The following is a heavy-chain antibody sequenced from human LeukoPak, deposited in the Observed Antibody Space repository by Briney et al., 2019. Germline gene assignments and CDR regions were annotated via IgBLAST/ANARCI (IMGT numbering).Heavy chain of an antibody. D-gene: IGHD4-17*01. Sequence: SETLSLTCTVSGGSISSSAYHWGWIRQPPGKGLEWIGSIHIGGSTYYNPSFKSRVTISVDTSKNQFSLKLRSVTAADTAMYYCHTVTTSWYFDLWGRGTLVTVSS. CDR2: IHIGGST. CDR3: HTVTTSWYFDL. J-gene: IGHJ2*01. CDR1: GGSISSSAYH. V-gene: IGHV4-39*01.